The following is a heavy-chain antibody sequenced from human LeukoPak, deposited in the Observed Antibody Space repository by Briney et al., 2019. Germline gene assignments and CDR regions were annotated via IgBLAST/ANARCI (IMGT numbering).Heavy chain of an antibody. Sequence: ASVKVSCKASGYTFTSYGISWVRQAPGQGLEWMGWISAYNGNTNYAQKLQGRVTMTTDTSTSAAYMELRSLRSDDTAVYYCARDDITMVRAPNWFDPWGQGTLVTVSS. CDR1: GYTFTSYG. J-gene: IGHJ5*02. D-gene: IGHD3-10*01. V-gene: IGHV1-18*01. CDR3: ARDDITMVRAPNWFDP. CDR2: ISAYNGNT.